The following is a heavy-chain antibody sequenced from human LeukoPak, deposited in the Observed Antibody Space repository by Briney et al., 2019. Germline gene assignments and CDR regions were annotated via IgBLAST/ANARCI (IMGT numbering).Heavy chain of an antibody. D-gene: IGHD5-12*01. CDR1: GYTFASYD. CDR2: MNPNSGNT. Sequence: ASVKVSCKASGYTFASYDINWVRQATGQGLEWMGWMNPNSGNTGYAQKFQGRVTITRNTSISTAYMELSSLRSEDTAVYYCARGLNFKATGYAFDIWGQGTMVTVSS. J-gene: IGHJ3*02. CDR3: ARGLNFKATGYAFDI. V-gene: IGHV1-8*03.